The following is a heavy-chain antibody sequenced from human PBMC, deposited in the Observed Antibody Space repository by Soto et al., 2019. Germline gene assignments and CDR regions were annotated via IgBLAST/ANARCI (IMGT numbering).Heavy chain of an antibody. Sequence: QVQLQQWGAGLLKPSETLSLTCAVYGGSFSGYYWSWIRQPPGKGLEWIGEINHSGSTNYNPSLKSRVTISVDTSKNQFSLKLSSVTAADTAVYYCARGGANNWNYGSYFDYWGQGTLVTVSS. CDR2: INHSGST. V-gene: IGHV4-34*01. J-gene: IGHJ4*02. D-gene: IGHD1-7*01. CDR1: GGSFSGYY. CDR3: ARGGANNWNYGSYFDY.